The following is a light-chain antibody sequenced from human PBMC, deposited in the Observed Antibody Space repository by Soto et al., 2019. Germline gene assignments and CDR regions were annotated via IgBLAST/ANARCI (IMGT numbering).Light chain of an antibody. V-gene: IGKV3-20*01. Sequence: EIVLTQSPGTLSLSPGERATLSCRASHSVSSSYLAWYQQKPGQAPRPLIYGASSRSTGIPDRFSGSGSRPDVNLNTSSPGREDFEVYYCQQYGRSHPTTFSKVTRLEIK. CDR3: QQYGRSHPTT. J-gene: IGKJ5*01. CDR1: HSVSSSY. CDR2: GAS.